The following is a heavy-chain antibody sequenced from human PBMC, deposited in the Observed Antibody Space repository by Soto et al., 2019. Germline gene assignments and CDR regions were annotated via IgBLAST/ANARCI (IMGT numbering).Heavy chain of an antibody. Sequence: PGGSLRLSCAASGFTFSDSYMSWIRQAPGKGLEWVSYISSSDSIIYYSDSVKGRFIISRDNAKNSLYLQMNSLRAEGTAVYYCAKVQGYCTNGVCSPADYYYYGTDVWGQGTTVTVSS. CDR3: AKVQGYCTNGVCSPADYYYYGTDV. D-gene: IGHD2-8*01. V-gene: IGHV3-11*01. CDR1: GFTFSDSY. CDR2: ISSSDSII. J-gene: IGHJ6*02.